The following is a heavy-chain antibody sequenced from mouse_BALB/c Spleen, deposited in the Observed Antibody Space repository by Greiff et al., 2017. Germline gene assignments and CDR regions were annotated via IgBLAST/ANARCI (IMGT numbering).Heavy chain of an antibody. CDR1: GYTFTSYW. CDR3: ARKVYYGNYWYFDV. D-gene: IGHD2-1*01. CDR2: INPSTGYT. Sequence: VKLVESGAELAKPGASVKLSCKASGYTFTSYWMHWVKQRPGQGLEWIGYINPSTGYTEYNQKFKDKATLTADKSSNTAYMQLSNLTSEDSAVYYLARKVYYGNYWYFDVWGAGTTVTVSS. J-gene: IGHJ1*01. V-gene: IGHV1-7*01.